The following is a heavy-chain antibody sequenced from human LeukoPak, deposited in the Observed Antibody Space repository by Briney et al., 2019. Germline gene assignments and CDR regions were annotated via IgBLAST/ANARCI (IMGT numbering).Heavy chain of an antibody. Sequence: SVKVSCKASGFTFTSSAMQWVRQARGQRLEWIGWIVVGSGNTNYAQKFQERVTITRDMSTSTAYMELSSLRSEDTAVYYCAAEGLNGDYVFDHWGQGTLVTVSS. CDR1: GFTFTSSA. D-gene: IGHD4-17*01. CDR3: AAEGLNGDYVFDH. J-gene: IGHJ4*02. V-gene: IGHV1-58*02. CDR2: IVVGSGNT.